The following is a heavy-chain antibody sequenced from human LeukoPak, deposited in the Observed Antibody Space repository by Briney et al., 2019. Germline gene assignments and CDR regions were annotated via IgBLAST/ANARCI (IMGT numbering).Heavy chain of an antibody. D-gene: IGHD3-22*01. Sequence: SETLSLTCTVSGGSISSSSYYWGWIRQPPGKGLEWIGSIYYSGSTYYNPSLKSRVTISVDTSKNQFSLKLSSVTAADTAVYYCARGDYYDSPNYWGQGTLVTVSS. CDR2: IYYSGST. V-gene: IGHV4-39*01. CDR3: ARGDYYDSPNY. CDR1: GGSISSSSYY. J-gene: IGHJ4*02.